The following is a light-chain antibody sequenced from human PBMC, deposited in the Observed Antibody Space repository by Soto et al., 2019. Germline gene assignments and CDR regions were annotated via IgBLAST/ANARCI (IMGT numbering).Light chain of an antibody. CDR3: QSYDNNVSGWV. CDR1: SSNIGAGYD. V-gene: IGLV1-40*01. J-gene: IGLJ3*02. Sequence: QSVLTQPPSVSGAPGQRVTISCTGSSSNIGAGYDLHWYQQLPGTAPKLLIYGNSNRPSGVPDRFSGSKSGASAALVITGLRADDEADYYCQSYDNNVSGWVFGGGTKVTVL. CDR2: GNS.